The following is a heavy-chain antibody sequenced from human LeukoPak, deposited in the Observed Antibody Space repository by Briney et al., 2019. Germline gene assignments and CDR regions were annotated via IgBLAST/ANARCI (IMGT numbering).Heavy chain of an antibody. CDR2: IYHSGST. V-gene: IGHV4-30-2*01. J-gene: IGHJ3*02. D-gene: IGHD2-15*01. CDR3: ARDSSVANDAFDI. Sequence: SQTLSLTCTVSGGSISSGGYYWSWIRQPPGKGLEWIGYIYHSGSTYYNPSLKSRVTISVDRSKNQFSLKLSSVTAADTAVYYCARDSSVANDAFDIWGQGTMVTVSS. CDR1: GGSISSGGYY.